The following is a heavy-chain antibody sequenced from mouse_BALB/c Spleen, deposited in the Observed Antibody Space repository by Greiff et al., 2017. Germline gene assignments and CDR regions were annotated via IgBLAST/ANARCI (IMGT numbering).Heavy chain of an antibody. CDR1: GYTFTNYW. J-gene: IGHJ4*01. CDR3: ARGGGLGGMDY. V-gene: IGHV1-63*02. Sequence: VQLLESGAELARPGTSVKISCKASGYTFTNYWLGWVKQRPGHGLEWIGDIYPGGGYTNYNEKFKGKATLTADTSSSTAYMQLSSLTSEDSAVYFCARGGGLGGMDYWGQGTSVTVSA. CDR2: IYPGGGYT. D-gene: IGHD2-4*01.